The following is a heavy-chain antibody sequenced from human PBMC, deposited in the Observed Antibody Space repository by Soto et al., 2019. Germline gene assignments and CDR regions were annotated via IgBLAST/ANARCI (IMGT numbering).Heavy chain of an antibody. Sequence: QITLKESGPTLVKPTQTLTLTCTFSRFSLSTSGVGVGWIRRPPGKALEWLALIYWDDDKRYSPSLKSRLTITKDTSKNQVVLTMTNMDPVDTATYYCAHTSPMDGSGGSCYHDYWGQGTLVTVSS. J-gene: IGHJ4*02. CDR3: AHTSPMDGSGGSCYHDY. CDR1: RFSLSTSGVG. CDR2: IYWDDDK. V-gene: IGHV2-5*02. D-gene: IGHD2-15*01.